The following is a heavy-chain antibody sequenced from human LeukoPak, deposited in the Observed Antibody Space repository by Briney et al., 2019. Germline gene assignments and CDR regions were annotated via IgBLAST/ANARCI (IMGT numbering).Heavy chain of an antibody. CDR2: IYYSGST. CDR1: GGSFSGYY. J-gene: IGHJ4*02. Sequence: SETLSLTCAVYGGSFSGYYWSWIRRPPGKGLEWIGYIYYSGSTYYNPSLKSRVTISVDTSKNQFSLKLSSVTAADTAVYYCAREYGDYEIIWGQGTLVTVSS. D-gene: IGHD4-17*01. V-gene: IGHV4-30-4*01. CDR3: AREYGDYEII.